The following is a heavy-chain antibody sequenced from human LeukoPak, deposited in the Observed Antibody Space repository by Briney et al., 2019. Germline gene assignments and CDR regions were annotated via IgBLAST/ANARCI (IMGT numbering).Heavy chain of an antibody. CDR3: ARVDSSGFTPDYFDY. J-gene: IGHJ4*02. V-gene: IGHV1-8*01. D-gene: IGHD6-19*01. CDR1: GYTFTSYD. CDR2: MNANSGNT. Sequence: GASVKVSCKASGYTFTSYDINWVRQATGQGLEWMGWMNANSGNTGYAQKFQGRVTMTTDTSTSTAYMELRSLRSDDTAVYYCARVDSSGFTPDYFDYWGQGTLVTVSS.